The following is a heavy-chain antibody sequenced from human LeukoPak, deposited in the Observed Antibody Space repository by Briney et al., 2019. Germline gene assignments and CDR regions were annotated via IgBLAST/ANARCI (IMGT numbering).Heavy chain of an antibody. Sequence: ASVKVSCKASGYTFTSYGISWVRQAPGQGLEWMGWISAYNGNTNYAQKLQGRITMTTDTSTSTAYTELRSLRSDDTAVYYCARDQLGVSDHHYWGQGTLVTVSS. CDR1: GYTFTSYG. V-gene: IGHV1-18*01. J-gene: IGHJ4*02. CDR3: ARDQLGVSDHHY. D-gene: IGHD6-13*01. CDR2: ISAYNGNT.